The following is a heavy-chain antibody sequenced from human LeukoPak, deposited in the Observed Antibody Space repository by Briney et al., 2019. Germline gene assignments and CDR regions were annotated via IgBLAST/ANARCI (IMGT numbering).Heavy chain of an antibody. CDR1: GFTFSSYA. CDR3: AKVAAAGAYFDY. Sequence: GGSLRLSCAASGFTFSSYAMSWVRQAPGKGLEWVSGISGSGFITYYADSVKGRFTISRDNSKNTLYLQMNSLRTEDTAVYYCAKVAAAGAYFDYWGQGTLVTVSS. J-gene: IGHJ4*02. V-gene: IGHV3-23*01. D-gene: IGHD6-13*01. CDR2: ISGSGFIT.